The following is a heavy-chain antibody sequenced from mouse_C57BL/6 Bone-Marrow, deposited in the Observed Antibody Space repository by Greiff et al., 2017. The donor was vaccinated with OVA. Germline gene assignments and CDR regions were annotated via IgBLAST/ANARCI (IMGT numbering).Heavy chain of an antibody. D-gene: IGHD2-2*01. Sequence: VQLQQSGAELVRPGPSVKVSCKASGYAFTNYLIEWVKQRPGQGLEWIGVINPGSGGTNYNEKFKGKATLTADKSSSTAYMQLSSLTSEDSAVYFCARSPSTMVTDQAWFAYWGQGTLVTVSA. V-gene: IGHV1-54*01. CDR3: ARSPSTMVTDQAWFAY. CDR2: INPGSGGT. J-gene: IGHJ3*01. CDR1: GYAFTNYL.